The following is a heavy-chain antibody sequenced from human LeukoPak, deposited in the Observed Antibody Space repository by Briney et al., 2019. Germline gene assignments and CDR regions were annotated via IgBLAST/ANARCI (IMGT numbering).Heavy chain of an antibody. Sequence: QTGGSLRLSCAASGFTFSSYAMSWVRQAPGKGLEWVSAISGSGGSTYYADSVKGRFTISRDNSKNTLYLQMNSLRAEDTAVYYCAKDGSETTVVTPSGGRNWGQGTLVTVSS. CDR1: GFTFSSYA. CDR2: ISGSGGST. J-gene: IGHJ1*01. V-gene: IGHV3-23*01. CDR3: AKDGSETTVVTPSGGRN. D-gene: IGHD4-23*01.